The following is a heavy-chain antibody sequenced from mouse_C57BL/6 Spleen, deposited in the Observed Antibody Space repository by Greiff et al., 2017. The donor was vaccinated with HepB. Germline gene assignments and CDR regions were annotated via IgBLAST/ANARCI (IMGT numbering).Heavy chain of an antibody. Sequence: EVKLVESGGGLVQSGRSLRLSCATSGFTFSDFYMEWVRQAPGKGLEWIAASRNKANDYTTEYSASVTGRFIVSRDTSQSILYLQMNALRAEDTAIYYCARDAYYYYAMDYWGQGTSVTVSS. J-gene: IGHJ4*01. CDR1: GFTFSDFY. D-gene: IGHD1-1*01. CDR3: ARDAYYYYAMDY. V-gene: IGHV7-1*01. CDR2: SRNKANDYTT.